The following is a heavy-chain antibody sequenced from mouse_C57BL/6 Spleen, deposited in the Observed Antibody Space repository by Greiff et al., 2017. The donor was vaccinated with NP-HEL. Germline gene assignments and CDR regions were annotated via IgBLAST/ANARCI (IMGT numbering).Heavy chain of an antibody. CDR1: GYTFTSYW. J-gene: IGHJ1*03. D-gene: IGHD1-1*01. CDR2: IYPGSGST. V-gene: IGHV1-55*01. CDR3: ARSYDGSSPYWYFDV. Sequence: VQLQQSGAELVKPGASVKMSCKASGYTFTSYWITWVKQRPGQGLEWIGDIYPGSGSTNYIEKFKSKATLTVDPSSSTAYMQLSSLTSEDSAVYYCARSYDGSSPYWYFDVWGTGTTVTVSS.